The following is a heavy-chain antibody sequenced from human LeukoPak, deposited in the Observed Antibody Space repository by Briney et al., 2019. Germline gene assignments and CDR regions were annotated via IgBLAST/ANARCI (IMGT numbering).Heavy chain of an antibody. CDR2: ISWNSGSI. CDR1: GFTFDDYA. J-gene: IGHJ4*02. V-gene: IGHV3-9*01. D-gene: IGHD3-22*01. Sequence: PGRSLRLSCAASGFTFDDYAMHWVRQAPGKGLEWVSGISWNSGSIGYADSLKGRFTISRDNAKNSLYLQMNSLRAEDTALYYCAKDIGYDSSGSFDYWGQGTLVTVSS. CDR3: AKDIGYDSSGSFDY.